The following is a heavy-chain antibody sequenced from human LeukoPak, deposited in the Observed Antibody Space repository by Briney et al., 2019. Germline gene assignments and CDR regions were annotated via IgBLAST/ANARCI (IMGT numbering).Heavy chain of an antibody. J-gene: IGHJ5*02. CDR1: GGSISSSGYY. CDR3: ARHEYSGSYYGLSWFDP. Sequence: SETLSLTCTVSGGSISSSGYYWGWIRQPPGKGLEWIASIYYSGSTYYNPSLKSRVTISVDTSKNQLSLNLSSLTAADTAVYYCARHEYSGSYYGLSWFDPWGQGTLVTVSS. D-gene: IGHD1-26*01. CDR2: IYYSGST. V-gene: IGHV4-39*01.